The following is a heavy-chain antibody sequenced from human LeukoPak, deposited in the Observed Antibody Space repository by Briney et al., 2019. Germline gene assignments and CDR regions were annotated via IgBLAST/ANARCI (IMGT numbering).Heavy chain of an antibody. J-gene: IGHJ4*02. Sequence: GGSLRLSCAASGFTFSDYYMSWVRQAPGKGLEWVSYISSSGSTTYYADSVKGRFTISRDNSKNTLFLQMNSLRAEDTAVYYCAKTVTAAGTNFWGQGTLVTVSS. V-gene: IGHV3-11*01. D-gene: IGHD6-13*01. CDR2: ISSSGSTT. CDR1: GFTFSDYY. CDR3: AKTVTAAGTNF.